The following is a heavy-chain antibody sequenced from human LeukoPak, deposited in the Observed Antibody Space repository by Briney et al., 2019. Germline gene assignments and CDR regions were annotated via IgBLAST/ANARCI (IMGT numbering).Heavy chain of an antibody. CDR3: AGGGFSGFDH. CDR2: VNSDGTST. Sequence: GGSLRLSCAAAQSTFYSYWMHWVRLVPGKGLEWVSRVNSDGTSTTYADSVKGRFTVSRDNAQNTLYLQMDSLRVDDTAVYYCAGGGFSGFDHWGQGILVTVSS. V-gene: IGHV3-74*03. J-gene: IGHJ4*02. D-gene: IGHD4-23*01. CDR1: QSTFYSYW.